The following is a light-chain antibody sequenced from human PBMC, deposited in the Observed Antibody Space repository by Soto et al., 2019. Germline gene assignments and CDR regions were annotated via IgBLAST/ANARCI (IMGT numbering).Light chain of an antibody. V-gene: IGLV2-11*01. CDR1: SGDIGGYNY. Sequence: QSALTQPRSVSGSPGQSVAISCTGTSGDIGGYNYVSWYQHHPGKAPNLLIYDVTERPSGVPDRFSGSKSGNTASLTISGLQSEDEADYYCCSHTGNYTFIFGGGTKL. J-gene: IGLJ2*01. CDR2: DVT. CDR3: CSHTGNYTFI.